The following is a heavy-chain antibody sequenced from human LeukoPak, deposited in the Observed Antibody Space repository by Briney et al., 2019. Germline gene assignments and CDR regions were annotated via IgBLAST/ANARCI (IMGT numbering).Heavy chain of an antibody. D-gene: IGHD3-22*01. V-gene: IGHV3-20*04. Sequence: GGSLRLSCAASGFTFSSYSMNWVRQAPGKGLEWVSGIHWNGGSTGYSDSVKGRFTISTDNAKNSLYLQMNSLRAEDTALYYCARDASQYYYDSSGYYSGAFDIWGQGTMVTVSS. J-gene: IGHJ3*02. CDR2: IHWNGGST. CDR1: GFTFSSYS. CDR3: ARDASQYYYDSSGYYSGAFDI.